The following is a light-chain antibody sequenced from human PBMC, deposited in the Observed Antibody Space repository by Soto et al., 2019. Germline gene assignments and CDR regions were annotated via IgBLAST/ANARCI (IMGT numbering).Light chain of an antibody. CDR1: QSVSSY. CDR2: DAS. V-gene: IGKV3-11*01. CDR3: QQRSNWPRT. J-gene: IGKJ1*01. Sequence: EIVITHSPATLSFSPVERATLSCRASQSVSSYLAWYQQKPGQAPRLLIYDASNRATGIPARFSGSGSGTDFTLTISSLEPEDFAVYYCQQRSNWPRTFGQGTKVDIK.